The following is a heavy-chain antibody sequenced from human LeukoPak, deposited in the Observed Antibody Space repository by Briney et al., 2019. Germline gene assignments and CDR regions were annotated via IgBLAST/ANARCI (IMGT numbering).Heavy chain of an antibody. Sequence: GRSLRLSCAASGFTFSSYGMHWVRQAPGKGLEWVAVISYDGSNKYYADSVKGRFTISRDNSKNTLYLQMNSLRAEDTAVYYCATWVSLDYWGQGTLVTVSP. D-gene: IGHD3-16*01. V-gene: IGHV3-30*03. CDR3: ATWVSLDY. J-gene: IGHJ4*02. CDR2: ISYDGSNK. CDR1: GFTFSSYG.